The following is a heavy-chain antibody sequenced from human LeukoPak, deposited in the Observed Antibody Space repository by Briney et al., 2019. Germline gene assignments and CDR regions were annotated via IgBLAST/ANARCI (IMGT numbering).Heavy chain of an antibody. J-gene: IGHJ4*02. V-gene: IGHV1-46*01. CDR3: AREGAMRVSPPRGYSYGYPHFDY. CDR2: INPSGGST. D-gene: IGHD5-18*01. CDR1: GYTFTSYY. Sequence: ASVKVSCKASGYTFTSYYMHWVRQAPGQGLEWMGIINPSGGSTSYAQKFQGRVTMTRDTSTSTVYVELSSLRSEDTAVYYCAREGAMRVSPPRGYSYGYPHFDYWGQGTLVTVSS.